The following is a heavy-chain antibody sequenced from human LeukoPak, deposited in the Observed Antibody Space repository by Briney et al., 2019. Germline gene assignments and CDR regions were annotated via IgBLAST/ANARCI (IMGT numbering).Heavy chain of an antibody. CDR3: ARGRRGITFGGVIAHPQSGYYGMDV. CDR1: GASISSYY. Sequence: SETLSLICTVTGASISSYYWSWIRQPAGKELEWIGRFYISGSTIYNPSLQSRVTMSVDTSKNQLSLTLRSVTAADTAMYYCARGRRGITFGGVIAHPQSGYYGMDVWGQGTTVTVSS. CDR2: FYISGST. D-gene: IGHD3-16*02. V-gene: IGHV4-4*07. J-gene: IGHJ6*02.